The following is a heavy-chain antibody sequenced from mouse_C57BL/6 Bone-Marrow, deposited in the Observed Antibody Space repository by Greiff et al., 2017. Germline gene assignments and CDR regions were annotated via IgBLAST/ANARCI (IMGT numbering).Heavy chain of an antibody. J-gene: IGHJ1*03. V-gene: IGHV1-72*01. CDR2: IDPTSGGT. D-gene: IGHD1-1*01. CDR3: ARWGYYGSSDDWYFDV. Sequence: QVQLQQPGAELVKPGASVKLSCKASGYTFTSYWMHWVKQRPGRGLEWIGRIDPTSGGTKYNEKFKSKATLTVDKPSSTAYMQLSSLTSEDSAVYYCARWGYYGSSDDWYFDVGGTGTTVTVSS. CDR1: GYTFTSYW.